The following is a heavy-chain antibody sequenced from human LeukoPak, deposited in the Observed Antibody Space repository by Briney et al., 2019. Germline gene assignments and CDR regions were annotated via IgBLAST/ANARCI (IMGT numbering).Heavy chain of an antibody. V-gene: IGHV1-2*02. Sequence: GASVKVSCKASGYTFTGYYMHWVRQAPGQGLEWMEWINPNSGGTNYAQKFQGRVTMTRDTSISTAYMELSRLRSDDPAVYYCARTWGVEMATISTIDYWGQGTLVTVSS. CDR1: GYTFTGYY. CDR3: ARTWGVEMATISTIDY. J-gene: IGHJ4*02. D-gene: IGHD5-24*01. CDR2: INPNSGGT.